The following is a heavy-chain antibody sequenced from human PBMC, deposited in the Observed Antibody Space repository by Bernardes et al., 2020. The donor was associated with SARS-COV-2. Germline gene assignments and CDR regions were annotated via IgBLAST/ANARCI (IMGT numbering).Heavy chain of an antibody. Sequence: GGSLRLSCAASGFTFDDYAMHWVRQAPGKGLEWVSGISWNSGSIGYADSVKGRFTISRDNAKNSLYLQMNSLRAEDTALYYCAKDISPFQFQQLVSDGFDYWGQGTLVTVSS. D-gene: IGHD6-13*01. V-gene: IGHV3-9*01. CDR3: AKDISPFQFQQLVSDGFDY. CDR2: ISWNSGSI. J-gene: IGHJ4*02. CDR1: GFTFDDYA.